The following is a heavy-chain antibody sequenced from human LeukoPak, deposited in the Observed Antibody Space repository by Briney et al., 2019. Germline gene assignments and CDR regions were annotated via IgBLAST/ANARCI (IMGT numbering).Heavy chain of an antibody. J-gene: IGHJ5*02. CDR2: INPNSGGT. D-gene: IGHD2-2*01. V-gene: IGHV1-2*02. CDR1: GYTFTGCY. CDR3: ARQDCSSTSCYRGAFDP. Sequence: ASVKVSCKASGYTFTGCYMHWVRQAPGQGLEWMGWINPNSGGTNYAQKFQGRVTMTRDTSISTAYMELSRLRSDDTAVYYCARQDCSSTSCYRGAFDPWGQGTLVTVSS.